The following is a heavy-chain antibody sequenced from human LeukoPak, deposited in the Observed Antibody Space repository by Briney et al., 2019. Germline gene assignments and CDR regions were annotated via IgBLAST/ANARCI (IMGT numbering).Heavy chain of an antibody. J-gene: IGHJ4*02. CDR1: GFTFSTYG. Sequence: GGSLRLSCAASGFTFSTYGMTWVRQAPGKGLEWVSAIGGSGVSTYYADSVKGRFTISRDNSKSTLYLQMNSLRADDTAVYYCAITAISYGDYLYWGQGTLVTVSS. V-gene: IGHV3-23*01. CDR2: IGGSGVST. D-gene: IGHD4-17*01. CDR3: AITAISYGDYLY.